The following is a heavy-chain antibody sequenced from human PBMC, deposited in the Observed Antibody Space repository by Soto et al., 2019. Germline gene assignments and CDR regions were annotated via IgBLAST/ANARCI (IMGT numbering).Heavy chain of an antibody. J-gene: IGHJ4*02. CDR3: ARDVRMTIFGVVKGVDY. D-gene: IGHD3-3*01. CDR2: INHSGST. CDR1: GGSFSGYY. V-gene: IGHV4-34*01. Sequence: SETLSLTCAVYGGSFSGYYWGWIRQPPGKGLEWIGEINHSGSTNYNPSLKSRVTISVDTSKNQFSLKLSSVIAADTAVYYCARDVRMTIFGVVKGVDYWGQGPLVTVSS.